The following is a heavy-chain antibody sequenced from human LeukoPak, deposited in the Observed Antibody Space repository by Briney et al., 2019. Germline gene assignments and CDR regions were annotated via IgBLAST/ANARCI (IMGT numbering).Heavy chain of an antibody. CDR1: GGTFSSYA. Sequence: SVKVSCKASGGTFSSYAISWVRQAPGQGLEWMGRIIPIFGTANYAQKFQGRVTITTDESTSTAYMELSSLRSEDTAVYYCARDSSSWTHFDYWGQGTLVTVSS. D-gene: IGHD6-13*01. CDR3: ARDSSSWTHFDY. CDR2: IIPIFGTA. V-gene: IGHV1-69*05. J-gene: IGHJ4*02.